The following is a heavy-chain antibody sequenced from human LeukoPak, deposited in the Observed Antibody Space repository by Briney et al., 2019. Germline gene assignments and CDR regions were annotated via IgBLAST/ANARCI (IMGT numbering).Heavy chain of an antibody. Sequence: ASVKVSCKASGGTFSSYTISWVRQAPGQGLEWMGRIIPILGIANYAQKFQGRVTITADKSTSTAYMELSSLRSEDTAVYYCAREESADIVVVPAAFQHWFDPWGQGTLVTVSS. V-gene: IGHV1-69*04. CDR2: IIPILGIA. D-gene: IGHD2-2*01. CDR3: AREESADIVVVPAAFQHWFDP. CDR1: GGTFSSYT. J-gene: IGHJ5*02.